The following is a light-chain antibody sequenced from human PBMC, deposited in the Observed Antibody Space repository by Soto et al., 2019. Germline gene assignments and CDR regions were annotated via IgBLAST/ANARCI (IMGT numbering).Light chain of an antibody. Sequence: EIVMTQSPATLSVSPGERATLSCRASQSVSSNLAWYQQKPGQAPRLLIYGASTRATGIPARFSGGVSGTDFTLTISSLQSEDFAVYYCQQYNNWPPYTFGQGTKLEIK. CDR2: GAS. CDR1: QSVSSN. J-gene: IGKJ2*01. CDR3: QQYNNWPPYT. V-gene: IGKV3-15*01.